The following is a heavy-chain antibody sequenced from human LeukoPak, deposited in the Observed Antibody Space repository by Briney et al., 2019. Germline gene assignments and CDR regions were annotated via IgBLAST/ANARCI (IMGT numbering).Heavy chain of an antibody. CDR3: ARDKNPIDY. CDR2: IYYSGST. Sequence: SETLSLTCTVSGGSISSSSYYWGWIRQPPGKGLEWIGSIYYSGSTYYNPSLKSRVTISVDTSKNQFSLKLSSVTAADTAVYYCARDKNPIDYWGQGTLVTVSS. CDR1: GGSISSSSYY. V-gene: IGHV4-39*07. J-gene: IGHJ4*02. D-gene: IGHD1-14*01.